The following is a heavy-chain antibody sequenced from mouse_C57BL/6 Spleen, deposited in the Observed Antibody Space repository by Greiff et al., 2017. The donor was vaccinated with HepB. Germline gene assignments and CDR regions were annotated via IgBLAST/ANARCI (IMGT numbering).Heavy chain of an antibody. CDR1: GYAFSSSW. Sequence: QVQLQQSGPELVKPGASVKISCKASGYAFSSSWMNWVKQRPGKGLEWIGRIYPGDGDTNYNGKFKGKATLTADKSSSTAYMQLSSLTSEDSAVYFCAEPYDRCAMDYWGQGTSVTVSS. D-gene: IGHD2-12*01. J-gene: IGHJ4*01. CDR3: AEPYDRCAMDY. CDR2: IYPGDGDT. V-gene: IGHV1-82*01.